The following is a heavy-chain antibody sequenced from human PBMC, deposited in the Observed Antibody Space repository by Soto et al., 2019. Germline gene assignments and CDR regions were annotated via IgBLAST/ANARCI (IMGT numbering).Heavy chain of an antibody. Sequence: QVQLVQSGAEVKKPGASVEVSCKASGYSFTRYYINWVRQAPGQGLEWMGWISAYNGNTHYEEKLQGRVTLTTDTSTSTAYMELRSVRSDDTAVYFCARGGQWDFLSDYWGQGTLVTVSS. D-gene: IGHD1-26*01. V-gene: IGHV1-18*01. CDR1: GYSFTRYY. CDR2: ISAYNGNT. J-gene: IGHJ4*02. CDR3: ARGGQWDFLSDY.